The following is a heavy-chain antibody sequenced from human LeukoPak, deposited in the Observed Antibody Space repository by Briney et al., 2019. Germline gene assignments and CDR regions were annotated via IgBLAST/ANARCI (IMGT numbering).Heavy chain of an antibody. J-gene: IGHJ5*02. Sequence: GGSLRLSCAASGFTFSSYAMSWVRQAPGKGLEWVSAISGSGGSTYYADSVKGRFTISRDNSKNTLYLQMNSLRAEDTAVYYCARVGDISGYYHNWIDPWGHGTLVTVSS. CDR3: ARVGDISGYYHNWIDP. CDR1: GFTFSSYA. V-gene: IGHV3-23*01. D-gene: IGHD3-22*01. CDR2: ISGSGGST.